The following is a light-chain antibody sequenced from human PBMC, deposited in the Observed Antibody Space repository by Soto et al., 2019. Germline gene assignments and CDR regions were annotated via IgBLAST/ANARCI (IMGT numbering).Light chain of an antibody. Sequence: EIVMTQSPATLSVSPGEGATLSCRASQSVSSNLAWYQQKPGQAPRLLLYAASTSATGIPARFSGSGSGTEFTLTISSLQSEDFAVYYCQQYNNWPPLTFGGGTKVEIK. CDR3: QQYNNWPPLT. J-gene: IGKJ4*01. V-gene: IGKV3-15*01. CDR1: QSVSSN. CDR2: AAS.